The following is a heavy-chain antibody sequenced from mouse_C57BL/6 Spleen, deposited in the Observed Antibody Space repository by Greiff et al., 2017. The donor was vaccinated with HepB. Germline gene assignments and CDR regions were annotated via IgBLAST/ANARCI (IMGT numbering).Heavy chain of an antibody. J-gene: IGHJ4*01. CDR2: IYPGDGDT. CDR3: ARGGTYAMDY. D-gene: IGHD3-3*01. Sequence: VQLQQSGAELVKPGASVKISCKASGYAFSSYWMNWVKQRSGKGLEWIGQIYPGDGDTNYNGKFKGKATLTADKSSSTAYMQLSSLTSEDSAVYFCARGGTYAMDYWGQGTSVTVSS. V-gene: IGHV1-80*01. CDR1: GYAFSSYW.